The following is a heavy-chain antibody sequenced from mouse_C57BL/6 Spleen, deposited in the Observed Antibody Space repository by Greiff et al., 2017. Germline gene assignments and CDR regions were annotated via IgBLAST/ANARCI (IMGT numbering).Heavy chain of an antibody. CDR3: ARCNYNVLYAMDY. V-gene: IGHV1-82*01. D-gene: IGHD2-1*01. Sequence: QVQLQQSGPELVKPGASVKISCKASGYAFSSSWMNWVKQRPGKGLEWIGRIYPGDGDTNYNGKFKGKATLTADKSSSTAYMQLSSLTSEDSAVYFCARCNYNVLYAMDYWGPGTSGTVST. CDR2: IYPGDGDT. CDR1: GYAFSSSW. J-gene: IGHJ4*01.